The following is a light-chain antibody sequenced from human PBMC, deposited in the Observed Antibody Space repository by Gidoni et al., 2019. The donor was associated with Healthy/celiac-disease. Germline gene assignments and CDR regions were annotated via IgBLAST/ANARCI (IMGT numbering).Light chain of an antibody. Sequence: SYELTQPPSVSVSQGQTASITCSGDKLGAKYACWYQQKPGQSPVLVIYQDSKRPSGIPERFSGSNSGNTATLTISGTQAMDEADYYCQAWDSSTAGVVFGGGTKLTVL. J-gene: IGLJ2*01. V-gene: IGLV3-1*01. CDR1: KLGAKY. CDR3: QAWDSSTAGVV. CDR2: QDS.